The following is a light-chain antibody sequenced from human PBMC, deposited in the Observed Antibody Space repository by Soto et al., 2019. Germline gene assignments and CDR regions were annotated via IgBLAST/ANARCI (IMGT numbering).Light chain of an antibody. CDR2: GAS. CDR1: QSVTNNY. V-gene: IGKV3-20*01. Sequence: ESVLTQSPDTLSLSPGERATLSCRASQSVTNNYLAWYQQKPGQAPRLLIYGASSRATGIPDRFSGSGSGTDFTLTINRLEPEDFAVYYCQQYGSSPRTFGQGTKVDIK. CDR3: QQYGSSPRT. J-gene: IGKJ1*01.